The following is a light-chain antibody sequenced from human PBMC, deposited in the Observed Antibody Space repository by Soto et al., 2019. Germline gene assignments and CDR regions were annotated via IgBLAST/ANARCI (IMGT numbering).Light chain of an antibody. V-gene: IGLV2-8*01. CDR1: SSDVGGYNY. CDR3: SSYASGNNIYFV. J-gene: IGLJ3*02. CDR2: EVT. Sequence: QSVLTQPPSASGSPGQSVTISCTGTSSDVGGYNYVSWYQQYPGRAPKLMIYEVTKRPSGVPDRFSGSKSGNTASLTVSGLQAEDEADYDCSSYASGNNIYFVVGGGTKLTVL.